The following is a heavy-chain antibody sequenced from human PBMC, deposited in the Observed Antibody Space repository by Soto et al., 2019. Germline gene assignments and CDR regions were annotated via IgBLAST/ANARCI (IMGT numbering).Heavy chain of an antibody. Sequence: EVQLVESGGGLAKPGGSLRLSCTTSGFPFSSYNMNWVRQAPGKGLEWVSSITSSSSYIFYVDSVKGRVTISRDNAKNSLYLEMNSLRAEDTAVYYCAREFISARLPFDSWSQGTLVTVSS. CDR2: ITSSSSYI. J-gene: IGHJ4*02. CDR1: GFPFSSYN. D-gene: IGHD6-6*01. CDR3: AREFISARLPFDS. V-gene: IGHV3-21*01.